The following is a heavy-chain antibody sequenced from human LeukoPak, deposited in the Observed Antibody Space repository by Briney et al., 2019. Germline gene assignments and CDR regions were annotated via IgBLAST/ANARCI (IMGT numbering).Heavy chain of an antibody. J-gene: IGHJ4*02. D-gene: IGHD3-10*01. V-gene: IGHV1-2*02. CDR2: INPNSGGT. CDR3: ARAFYYYGSGTYDY. CDR1: GYTFTGYY. Sequence: GASVKVSCKASGYTFTGYYMHWVRQAPGQGLEWMGWINPNSGGTNYAQKFQGRVTMTRDTSISTAYMELSRLRSDDTAVYYCARAFYYYGSGTYDYWGQGTLVTVSS.